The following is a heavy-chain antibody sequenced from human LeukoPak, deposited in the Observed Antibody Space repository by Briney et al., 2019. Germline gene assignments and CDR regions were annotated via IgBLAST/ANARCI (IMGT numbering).Heavy chain of an antibody. J-gene: IGHJ4*02. D-gene: IGHD3-22*01. CDR1: GYTFTGYY. Sequence: ASVKVSCKASGYTFTGYYMHWVRQAPGQGLEWMGWINPNSGGTNYAQKFQGRVTMTRDTSISTAYMELSRLRSDDTAVYYCARDQGYPAYYYDSSGYYTPVYWGQGTLVTVSS. CDR3: ARDQGYPAYYYDSSGYYTPVY. V-gene: IGHV1-2*02. CDR2: INPNSGGT.